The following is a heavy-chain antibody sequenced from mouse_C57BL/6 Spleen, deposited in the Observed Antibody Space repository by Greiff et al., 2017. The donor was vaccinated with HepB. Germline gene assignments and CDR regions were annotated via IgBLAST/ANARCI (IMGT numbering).Heavy chain of an antibody. J-gene: IGHJ2*01. CDR2: IYPGSGNT. CDR3: AHDGYYGYFDY. Sequence: VKLVESGAELVRPGASVKLSCKASGYTFTDYYINWVKQRPGQGLEWIARIYPGSGNTYYNEKFKGKATLTAEKSSSTAYMQLSSLTSEDSAVYFCAHDGYYGYFDYWGQGTTLTVSS. V-gene: IGHV1-76*01. D-gene: IGHD2-3*01. CDR1: GYTFTDYY.